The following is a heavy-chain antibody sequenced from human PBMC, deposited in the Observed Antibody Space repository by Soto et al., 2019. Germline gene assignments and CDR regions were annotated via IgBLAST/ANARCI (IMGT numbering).Heavy chain of an antibody. V-gene: IGHV4-61*01. Sequence: PSETLSLTCTVSGGSVSSGSYYWSWIRQPPGKGLEWIGYIYYSGSTNYNPSLKSRVTISVDTSKNQFSLKLSSVTAADTAVYYCARDSAIGNYDFWSGYRSSATANYYYGMDVWGQGTTVTVSS. CDR1: GGSVSSGSYY. CDR3: ARDSAIGNYDFWSGYRSSATANYYYGMDV. J-gene: IGHJ6*02. D-gene: IGHD3-3*01. CDR2: IYYSGST.